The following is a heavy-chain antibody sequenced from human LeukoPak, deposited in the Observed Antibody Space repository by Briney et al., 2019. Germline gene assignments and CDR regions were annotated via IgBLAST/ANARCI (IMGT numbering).Heavy chain of an antibody. CDR1: GFTFSSYA. D-gene: IGHD3-10*01. CDR2: MTSDGGGT. V-gene: IGHV3-23*01. Sequence: PGGSLRLSCAASGFTFSSYALSWVRQAPGKGLEWGSTMTSDGGGTYSADSVKGRFTVSRDNSKNTLFLQMTRLRAEDTAVYYCAKLDSPWAARGSFDHWGQGALVTVSS. J-gene: IGHJ5*02. CDR3: AKLDSPWAARGSFDH.